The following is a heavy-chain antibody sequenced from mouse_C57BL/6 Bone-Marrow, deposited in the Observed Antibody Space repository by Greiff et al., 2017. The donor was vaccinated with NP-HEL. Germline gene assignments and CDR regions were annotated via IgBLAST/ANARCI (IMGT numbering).Heavy chain of an antibody. J-gene: IGHJ1*03. V-gene: IGHV14-4*01. CDR3: TIYYGYVNWYFDV. CDR1: GFNIKDDY. Sequence: EVQLVESGAELVRPGASVKLSCTASGFNIKDDYMHWVKQRPEQGLEWIGWIDPENGDTEYASKFQGKATITADTSSNTAYLQLSSLTSEDTAVYYCTIYYGYVNWYFDVWGTGTTVTVSS. D-gene: IGHD2-2*01. CDR2: IDPENGDT.